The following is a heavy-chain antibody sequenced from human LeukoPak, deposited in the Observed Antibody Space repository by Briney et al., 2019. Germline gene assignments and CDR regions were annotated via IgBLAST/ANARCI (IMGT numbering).Heavy chain of an antibody. V-gene: IGHV3-11*04. D-gene: IGHD6-13*01. J-gene: IGHJ4*02. CDR2: ISSSGSST. Sequence: GGSLRLSCAASGFTFSDYYMSWIRQAPGKGLEWVSYISSSGSSTYYADSVKGRFTISRDNAKKSLYLQMNSLRAEDTAVYYCAREGGSSWSFDYWGQGTLVTVSS. CDR3: AREGGSSWSFDY. CDR1: GFTFSDYY.